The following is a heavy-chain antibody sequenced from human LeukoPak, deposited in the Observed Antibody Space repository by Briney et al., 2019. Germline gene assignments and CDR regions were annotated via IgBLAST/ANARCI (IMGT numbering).Heavy chain of an antibody. Sequence: SETLSLTCAVYGGSFSGYYWSWIRQPPGKGLEWIGEINHSGSTYYNPSLKSRVTMSVDTSKNQFSLKLSSVTAADTAVYYCARNYYGSGSSETNWFDPWGQGTLVTVSS. D-gene: IGHD3-10*01. CDR1: GGSFSGYY. CDR3: ARNYYGSGSSETNWFDP. V-gene: IGHV4-34*01. J-gene: IGHJ5*02. CDR2: INHSGST.